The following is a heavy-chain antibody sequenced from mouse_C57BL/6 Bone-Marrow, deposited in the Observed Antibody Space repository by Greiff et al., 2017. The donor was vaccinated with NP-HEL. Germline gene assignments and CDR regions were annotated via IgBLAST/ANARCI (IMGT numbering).Heavy chain of an antibody. CDR3: AREERNYGSSYYWYFDV. Sequence: VQLQESGAELVKPGASVKISCKASGYAFSSYWMNWVKQRPGKGLEWIGLIYPGDGDTNYNGKFKGKATLTADKSSSTAYMQLSSLTSEDSAVYFCAREERNYGSSYYWYFDVWGTGTTVTVSS. D-gene: IGHD1-1*01. J-gene: IGHJ1*03. CDR1: GYAFSSYW. V-gene: IGHV1-80*01. CDR2: IYPGDGDT.